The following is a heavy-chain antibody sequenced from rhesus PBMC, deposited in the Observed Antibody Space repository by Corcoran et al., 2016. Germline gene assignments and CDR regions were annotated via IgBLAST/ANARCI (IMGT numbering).Heavy chain of an antibody. D-gene: IGHD1-1*01. J-gene: IGHJ3*01. V-gene: IGHV4-73*01. CDR3: ARGGQPHDAFDF. CDR2: FDGYSAKS. Sequence: QVKLQQWGEGLVKPSETLSLTCAVYGASMSGYYYWTWIRQAPGKGLEWIGNFDGYSAKSQYKPSLKNRVTISGDTSKKQCSLRLNAVTAADTAVYYCARGGQPHDAFDFWGQGLRVTVSS. CDR1: GASMSGYYY.